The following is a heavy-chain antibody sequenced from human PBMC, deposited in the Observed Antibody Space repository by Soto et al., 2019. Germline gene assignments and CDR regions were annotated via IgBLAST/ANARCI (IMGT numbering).Heavy chain of an antibody. CDR3: ATEWVMTTVNDYYYYGMDV. Sequence: ASVKVSCKASGYSFTDYHIHWVRQAPGQGLEWMGWINPNSGGTNYAQKFQGRVTMTRDTSISTAYMELSRLRSDDTAVYYCATEWVMTTVNDYYYYGMDVWGQGTTVTVSS. CDR1: GYSFTDYH. J-gene: IGHJ6*02. D-gene: IGHD4-17*01. CDR2: INPNSGGT. V-gene: IGHV1-2*02.